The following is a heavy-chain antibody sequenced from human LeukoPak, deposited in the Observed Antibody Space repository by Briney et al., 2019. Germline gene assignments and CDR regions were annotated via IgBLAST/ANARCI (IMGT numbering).Heavy chain of an antibody. V-gene: IGHV4-39*07. CDR1: GGSITTGNYY. J-gene: IGHJ4*02. D-gene: IGHD3-10*02. CDR2: MYYYGST. Sequence: SETLSLTCSVSGGSITTGNYYWAWIRQPPGKELEWIATMYYYGSTYNNPSLKSRVTISKDTSKNQFSLNLNSVSAADTAVYYCATGVRGFWYYFDYWGQGALVTVSS. CDR3: ATGVRGFWYYFDY.